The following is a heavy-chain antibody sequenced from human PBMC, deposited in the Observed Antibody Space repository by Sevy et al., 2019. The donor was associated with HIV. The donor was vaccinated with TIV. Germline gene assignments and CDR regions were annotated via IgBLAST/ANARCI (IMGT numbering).Heavy chain of an antibody. CDR1: GFTFSSYA. CDR3: ARGLAGHPGYYYGLDV. D-gene: IGHD2-21*01. V-gene: IGHV3-30*04. J-gene: IGHJ6*02. Sequence: GGSLRLSCAASGFTFSSYAMNWVRQAPGKGLEWVALISYDGNNKYYADSVKGRFTISRDNSKNTLYLQMNSLRGEDTAFYYCARGLAGHPGYYYGLDVWGQGTTVTVSS. CDR2: ISYDGNNK.